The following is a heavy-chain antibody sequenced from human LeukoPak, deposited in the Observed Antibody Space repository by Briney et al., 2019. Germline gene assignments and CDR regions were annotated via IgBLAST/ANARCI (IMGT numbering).Heavy chain of an antibody. CDR3: ATTPPRLSIAAAGTAWRDY. CDR1: GFTFSSYG. D-gene: IGHD6-13*01. J-gene: IGHJ4*02. Sequence: GGSLRLSCAASGFTFSSYGMHWVRQAPGKGLEWVAVISYDGSNKYYADSVKGRFTISRDNSKNTLYLQMNSLRAEDTAVYYCATTPPRLSIAAAGTAWRDYWGQGTLVTVSS. V-gene: IGHV3-30*03. CDR2: ISYDGSNK.